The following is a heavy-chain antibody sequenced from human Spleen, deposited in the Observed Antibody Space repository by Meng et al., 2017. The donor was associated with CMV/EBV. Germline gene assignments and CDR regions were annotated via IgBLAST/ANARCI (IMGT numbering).Heavy chain of an antibody. V-gene: IGHV1-46*01. CDR2: INPSGGST. D-gene: IGHD6-13*01. CDR1: GGTFSSSS. J-gene: IGHJ4*02. Sequence: ASVKVSCKASGGTFSSSSLMWVRQAPGQGLEWMGIINPSGGSTSYAQKFQGRVTMTRDTSISTAYMELSRLRSDDTAVYYCARVHAAGTFVGYYFDYWGQGTLVTVSS. CDR3: ARVHAAGTFVGYYFDY.